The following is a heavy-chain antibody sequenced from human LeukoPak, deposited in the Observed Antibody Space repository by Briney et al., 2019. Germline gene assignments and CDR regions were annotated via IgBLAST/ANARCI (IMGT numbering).Heavy chain of an antibody. Sequence: ASVKVSCKASGYTFTSYGISWVRQAPGQRLEWMGWINAGNGNTKYSQKFQGRVTITRDTSASTAYMELSSLRSEDTAVYYCASYSGTGHYYYGMDVWGQGTTVTVSS. CDR2: INAGNGNT. V-gene: IGHV1-3*01. CDR1: GYTFTSYG. J-gene: IGHJ6*02. D-gene: IGHD1-1*01. CDR3: ASYSGTGHYYYGMDV.